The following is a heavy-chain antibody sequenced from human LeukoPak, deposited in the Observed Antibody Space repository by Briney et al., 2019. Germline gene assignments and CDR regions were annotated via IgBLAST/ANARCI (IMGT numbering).Heavy chain of an antibody. V-gene: IGHV3-48*03. CDR2: ISSSGSTI. CDR1: GFTFSSYE. D-gene: IGHD3-22*01. CDR3: ARAEGDDSSGLLGY. J-gene: IGHJ4*02. Sequence: HPGGSLRLSCAASGFTFSSYEMNWVRQAPGKGLEWVSYISSSGSTIYYADSVKGRFTISRDNAKNSLYLQMNSLRAEDTAVYYCARAEGDDSSGLLGYWGQGTLVTVSS.